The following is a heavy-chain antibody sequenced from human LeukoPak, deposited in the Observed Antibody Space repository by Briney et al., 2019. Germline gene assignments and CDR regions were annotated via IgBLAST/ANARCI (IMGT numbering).Heavy chain of an antibody. CDR3: AKGSGFSPGEYYYMDV. CDR2: IWYDGSNK. V-gene: IGHV3-33*06. D-gene: IGHD2-21*01. Sequence: GGSLRLSCAASGFSFSSYGMHWVRQAPGKGLEWVALIWYDGSNKYYGDSVKGRFTISRDNSKNTLYLQMNSLRAEDTAVYYCAKGSGFSPGEYYYMDVWGKGTTVTVSS. J-gene: IGHJ6*03. CDR1: GFSFSSYG.